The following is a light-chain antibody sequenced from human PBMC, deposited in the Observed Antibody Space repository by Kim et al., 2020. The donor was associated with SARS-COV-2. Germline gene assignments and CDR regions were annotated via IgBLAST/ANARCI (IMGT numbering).Light chain of an antibody. V-gene: IGKV1-27*01. CDR3: QEYHTAPLT. J-gene: IGKJ4*01. CDR2: AGF. Sequence: DIQMTQSPSSLSASVGDRVTITCRASQGISNYLTWYQQKPGKVPKLLMYAGFTLQLGVPSRFSGSGSGTDFNLTISSLQPEDVATYYCQEYHTAPLTFGGGTKVDIK. CDR1: QGISNY.